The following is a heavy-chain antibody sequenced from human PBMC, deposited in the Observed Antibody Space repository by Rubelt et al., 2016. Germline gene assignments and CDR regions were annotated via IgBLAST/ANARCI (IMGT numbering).Heavy chain of an antibody. J-gene: IGHJ4*02. Sequence: QVQLVQSGAEVKKPGASVKVSCKASGYTFTSYGISWVRQAPGQGLEWMGWISAYNGNTNYAQNLQGSATRTTNTSTSPADMELRSLRSDDTAVYYCVGGEPADYWGQGTLVTVSS. CDR1: GYTFTSYG. CDR3: VGGEPADY. V-gene: IGHV1-18*01. D-gene: IGHD3-10*01. CDR2: ISAYNGNT.